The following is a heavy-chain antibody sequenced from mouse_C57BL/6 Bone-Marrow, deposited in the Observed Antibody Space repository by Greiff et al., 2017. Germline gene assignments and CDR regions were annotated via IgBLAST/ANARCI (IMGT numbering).Heavy chain of an antibody. CDR1: GFTFSSYA. Sequence: EVKLMESGGGLVKPGGSLKLSCAASGFTFSSYAMSWVRQTPEKRLEWVATISAGGSYTSYPDNVKGRFTISRDNAKTNLYLQMSHLKSEDTAMYNLSRDGRDISCYDDYAMDYWGQGTSVTVSS. D-gene: IGHD3-2*02. J-gene: IGHJ4*01. CDR3: SRDGRDISCYDDYAMDY. V-gene: IGHV5-4*01. CDR2: ISAGGSYT.